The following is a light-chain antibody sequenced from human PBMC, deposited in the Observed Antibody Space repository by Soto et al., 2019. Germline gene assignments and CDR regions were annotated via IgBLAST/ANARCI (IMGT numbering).Light chain of an antibody. Sequence: ETVLTQSPGTLSLSPGERATLSCRASQSINSGYLAWYQQRPGQAPRLLISGASNRTTGIPDRFRGSGSGTDFTTTSRRREAEDVAVYYCQQYGGSPLATLGVGTKVAIK. CDR2: GAS. CDR1: QSINSGY. CDR3: QQYGGSPLAT. V-gene: IGKV3-20*01. J-gene: IGKJ4*01.